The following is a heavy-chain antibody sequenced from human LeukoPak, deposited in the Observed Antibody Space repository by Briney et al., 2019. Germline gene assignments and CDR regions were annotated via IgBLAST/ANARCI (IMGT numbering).Heavy chain of an antibody. D-gene: IGHD5-18*01. J-gene: IGHJ4*02. CDR2: IYYSGGT. V-gene: IGHV4-59*08. Sequence: PSETLSLTCTVSGGSLSGYYWSWVRQPPGERLEWIGYIYYSGGTNYNPPLKSRVTISVDMSKNQFSLKLSSVTAADTAVYYCARLLERRGSSYGYDFWGQGTLVTVSS. CDR3: ARLLERRGSSYGYDF. CDR1: GGSLSGYY.